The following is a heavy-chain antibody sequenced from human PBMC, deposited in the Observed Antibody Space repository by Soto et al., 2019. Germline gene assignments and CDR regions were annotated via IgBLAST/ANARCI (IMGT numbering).Heavy chain of an antibody. CDR2: IIPMFGTL. J-gene: IGHJ3*02. V-gene: IGHV1-69*06. D-gene: IGHD6-6*01. CDR1: GGTFSSYT. Sequence: QLHLVQSGAEVKKPGSSVKVSCKASGGTFSSYTINWVRQAPGQGLEWLGGIIPMFGTLYYAQKFQGRLTIAADSSTSTAYMELSTLRSDDTAVYYCARKVPSSDDAFDIWGQGTMVTVSS. CDR3: ARKVPSSDDAFDI.